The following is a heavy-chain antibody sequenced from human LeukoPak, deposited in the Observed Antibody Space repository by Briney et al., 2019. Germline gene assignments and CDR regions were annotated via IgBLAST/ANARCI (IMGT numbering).Heavy chain of an antibody. CDR3: ARGSWSAADTNIDY. V-gene: IGHV3-74*01. CDR1: GFTLSTYG. Sequence: GGSLRLSCAASGFTLSTYGMHWVRQAPGKGLVWVSCINSDGSRTTYADSVKGRFTISRDNAKNTLYLQMNTLRVEDTAVYYCARGSWSAADTNIDYWGQGTLVTVAS. J-gene: IGHJ4*02. CDR2: INSDGSRT. D-gene: IGHD6-13*01.